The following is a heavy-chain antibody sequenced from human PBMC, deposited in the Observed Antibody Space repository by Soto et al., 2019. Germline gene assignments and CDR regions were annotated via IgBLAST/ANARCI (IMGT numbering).Heavy chain of an antibody. V-gene: IGHV3-30*18. D-gene: IGHD3-22*01. CDR3: AKDTYYYDSSGYYVFDN. CDR1: GFIFSSYG. J-gene: IGHJ4*02. CDR2: ISYDGSNK. Sequence: PGGSLRLSCAASGFIFSSYGMHWVRQAPGKGLEWVAGISYDGSNKYYADSVEGRVTISRDNSKNTVFLQMNSLRAEDTAVYYCAKDTYYYDSSGYYVFDNWGQGTLVTVS.